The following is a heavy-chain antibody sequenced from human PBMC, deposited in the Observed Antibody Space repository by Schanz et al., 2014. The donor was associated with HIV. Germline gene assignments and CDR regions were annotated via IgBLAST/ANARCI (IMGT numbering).Heavy chain of an antibody. Sequence: EVPLLESGGGLVQPGGSLRLSCAASGFAFSNYAMSWVRQAPGKGLEWVSSITESGGRTYYADSVNGRFTISRDNSKNTLYLQMTTLRTEDTAVYYCARVFGRTYGWPDYWGQGTLVTVSS. CDR3: ARVFGRTYGWPDY. CDR1: GFAFSNYA. J-gene: IGHJ4*02. V-gene: IGHV3-23*01. D-gene: IGHD3-10*01. CDR2: ITESGGRT.